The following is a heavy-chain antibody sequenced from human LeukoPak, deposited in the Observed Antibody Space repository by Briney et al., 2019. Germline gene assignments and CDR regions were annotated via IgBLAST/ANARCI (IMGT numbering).Heavy chain of an antibody. V-gene: IGHV1-46*01. Sequence: ASVKVSCKASGYTFTSYYMHWVRQAPGQGLEWMGIINPSGGSTSYAQKFQGRVTMTRDTSTSTVYMELSSLRAEDTAVYYCARALSPPHSSSWYTVGYWGQGTLVTVSS. D-gene: IGHD6-13*01. CDR3: ARALSPPHSSSWYTVGY. CDR1: GYTFTSYY. J-gene: IGHJ4*02. CDR2: INPSGGST.